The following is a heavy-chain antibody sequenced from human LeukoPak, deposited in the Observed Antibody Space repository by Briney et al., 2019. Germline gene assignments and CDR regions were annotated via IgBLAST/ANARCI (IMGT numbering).Heavy chain of an antibody. V-gene: IGHV3-48*04. CDR1: GFTFSSYS. D-gene: IGHD3-3*01. Sequence: GGSLRLSWAASGFTFSSYSMKWVRQAPGKGLDWLSYISSGSSTIYYADSVKGRFTISRDNTKKTLYLEMNSLRAEDTAVYYCARGLGAPYDFWSGYPLGYMDVWGKGTTVTVSS. CDR3: ARGLGAPYDFWSGYPLGYMDV. CDR2: ISSGSSTI. J-gene: IGHJ6*03.